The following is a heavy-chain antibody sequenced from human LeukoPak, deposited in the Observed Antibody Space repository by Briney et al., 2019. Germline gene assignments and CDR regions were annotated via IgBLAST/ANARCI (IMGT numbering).Heavy chain of an antibody. Sequence: SVKVSCKASGGTFSSYAISWVRQAPGQGLECMGGIIPIFGTANYAQKFQGRVTITTDESTSTAYMELSSLRSEDTAVSYCAVPDSSGYFFAAFDIWGQGTMVTVSS. D-gene: IGHD3-22*01. V-gene: IGHV1-69*05. CDR1: GGTFSSYA. CDR3: AVPDSSGYFFAAFDI. J-gene: IGHJ3*02. CDR2: IIPIFGTA.